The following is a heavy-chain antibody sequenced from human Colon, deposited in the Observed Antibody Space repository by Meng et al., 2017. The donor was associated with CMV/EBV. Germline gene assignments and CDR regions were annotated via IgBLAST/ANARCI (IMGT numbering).Heavy chain of an antibody. J-gene: IGHJ5*01. V-gene: IGHV3-66*01. CDR1: GLSVRTNY. D-gene: IGHD2-21*02. CDR3: ARNRLECGGDCYFADS. CDR2: IYDTGRT. Sequence: GESLKISCAASGLSVRTNYISWVRQRPGQGLEWLSVIYDTGRTYYADSVKGRFTVSRDESKNTVFLQMNNLRAEDTAVYYCARNRLECGGDCYFADSWGQGTLVTVSS.